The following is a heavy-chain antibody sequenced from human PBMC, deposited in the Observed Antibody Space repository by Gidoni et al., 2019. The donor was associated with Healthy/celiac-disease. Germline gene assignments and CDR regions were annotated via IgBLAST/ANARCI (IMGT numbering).Heavy chain of an antibody. V-gene: IGHV4-39*07. J-gene: IGHJ4*02. CDR2: VYSRGTA. Sequence: QLQLQESGPRLVKPPETLSLSSTVSGDSASTPDYYWGWARQPPGKGLEWIGTVYSRGTAYYNPSLKSRVTILVHTSLNQFSLRLSSVTAADTAIYYWARDIRYSSSWSHFDFWGQGTLATVSP. D-gene: IGHD6-13*01. CDR3: ARDIRYSSSWSHFDF. CDR1: GDSASTPDYY.